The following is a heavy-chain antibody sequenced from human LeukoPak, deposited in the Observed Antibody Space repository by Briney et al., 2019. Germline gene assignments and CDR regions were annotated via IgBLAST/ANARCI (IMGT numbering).Heavy chain of an antibody. V-gene: IGHV3-23*01. CDR1: GFTFSSYA. D-gene: IGHD6-19*01. Sequence: GGSLRLSCAASGFTFSSYAMSWVRQAPGKGLEWVSAISGSGGSTYYADSVKGRFTISRDNSKNTLYLQMNSLRAEDTAVYYCARIQWLVEDGIYFDCWGQGTLVAVSS. J-gene: IGHJ4*02. CDR3: ARIQWLVEDGIYFDC. CDR2: ISGSGGST.